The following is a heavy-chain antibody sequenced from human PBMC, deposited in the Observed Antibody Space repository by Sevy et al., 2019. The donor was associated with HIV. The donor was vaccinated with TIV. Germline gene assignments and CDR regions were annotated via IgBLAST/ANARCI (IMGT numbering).Heavy chain of an antibody. V-gene: IGHV3-33*01. CDR2: IWYDGSNK. J-gene: IGHJ1*01. D-gene: IGHD6-13*01. CDR1: GFTFSSYG. CDR3: ARGSPIAAAGSAEYFQH. Sequence: GGSLRLSCAASGFTFSSYGMHWVRQAPGKGLEWVAVIWYDGSNKYYADSVKGRFTISRDNSKNTLYLQMNSLRAEDTAVYYCARGSPIAAAGSAEYFQHWGQAPWSPSPQ.